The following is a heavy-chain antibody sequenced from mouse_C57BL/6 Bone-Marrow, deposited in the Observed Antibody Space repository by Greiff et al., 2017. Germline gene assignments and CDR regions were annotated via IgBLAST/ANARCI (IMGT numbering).Heavy chain of an antibody. J-gene: IGHJ3*01. CDR3: ARAYSNYGDGFAY. CDR2: ISYDGSN. CDR1: GYSITSGYY. Sequence: EVKLVESGPGLVKPSQSLSLTCSVTGYSITSGYYWNWIRQFPGNKLEWMGYISYDGSNNYNPSLKNRISITRDTSKNQFFLKLNSVTTEDTATYYCARAYSNYGDGFAYWGQGTLVTVSA. V-gene: IGHV3-6*01. D-gene: IGHD2-5*01.